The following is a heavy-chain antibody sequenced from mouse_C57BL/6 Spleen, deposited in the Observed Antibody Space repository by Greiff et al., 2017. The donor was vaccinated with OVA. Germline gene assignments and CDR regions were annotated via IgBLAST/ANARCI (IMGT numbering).Heavy chain of an antibody. CDR2: IYPGDGDT. V-gene: IGHV1-82*01. CDR1: GYAFSSSW. Sequence: QVQLQQSGPELVKPGASVKISCKASGYAFSSSWMNWVKQRPGKGLEWIGRIYPGDGDTNYNGKFKGKATLTADKSSSTAYMQLSSLTSEDSAVYFCARPRYAMDYWGQGTSVTVSS. CDR3: ARPRYAMDY. J-gene: IGHJ4*01.